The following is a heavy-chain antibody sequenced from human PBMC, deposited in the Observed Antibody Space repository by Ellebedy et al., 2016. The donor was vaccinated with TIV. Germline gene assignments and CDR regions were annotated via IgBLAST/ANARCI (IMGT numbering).Heavy chain of an antibody. Sequence: MPSETLSLTCAVSGGSISSSNWWSWIRQPPGKGLEWIGEINHSGSTNYNPSLKSRVIISVDTSKNQFSLKLSSVTAADTAVYYCARLLITMVYGMDVWGQGTTVTVSS. D-gene: IGHD3-10*01. CDR3: ARLLITMVYGMDV. CDR1: GGSISSSNW. J-gene: IGHJ6*02. CDR2: INHSGST. V-gene: IGHV4-4*02.